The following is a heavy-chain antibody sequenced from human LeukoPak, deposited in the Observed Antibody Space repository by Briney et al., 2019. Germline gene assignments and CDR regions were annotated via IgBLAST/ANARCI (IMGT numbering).Heavy chain of an antibody. J-gene: IGHJ4*02. V-gene: IGHV3-23*01. D-gene: IGHD3-22*01. CDR1: GFSFSSYA. CDR2: INGRGDHT. CDR3: AKHNDYDSSGYSYHFDS. Sequence: GGSLRPSCAASGFSFSSYAMTWVRQAPGKGLEWVSAINGRGDHTYYADSVKGRFTISRDHSKSTLYLQMNSMRAEDTAVYYCAKHNDYDSSGYSYHFDSWGQGTLVTVSS.